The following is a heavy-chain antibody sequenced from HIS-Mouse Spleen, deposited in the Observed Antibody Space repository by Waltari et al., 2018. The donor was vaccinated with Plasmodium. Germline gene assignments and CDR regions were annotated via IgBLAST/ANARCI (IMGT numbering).Heavy chain of an antibody. CDR2: INPTSGGK. CDR1: GYTFTGYY. Sequence: QVQLVQSGAEVKKPGASVKVSCKASGYTFTGYYMHWVRRAPGQGLEWMGWINPTSGGKNYAQKLQGRVTMTMDTSISTAYMELSRLRSDDTAVYYCARVLGYKAAAGTFVEYFQHWGQGTLVTVSS. D-gene: IGHD6-13*01. V-gene: IGHV1-2*02. J-gene: IGHJ1*01. CDR3: ARVLGYKAAAGTFVEYFQH.